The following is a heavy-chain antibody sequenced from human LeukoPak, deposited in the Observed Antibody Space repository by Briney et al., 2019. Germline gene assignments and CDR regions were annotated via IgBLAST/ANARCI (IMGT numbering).Heavy chain of an antibody. Sequence: ASVKVSCKASGGTFSSYAISWVRQAPGQGLEWMGRTIPILGIANYAQKFQGRVTITADKSTSTAYMELSSLRSEDTAVYYCARDGGYYDSSGYYCNWGQGTLVTVSS. CDR2: TIPILGIA. D-gene: IGHD3-22*01. CDR3: ARDGGYYDSSGYYCN. CDR1: GGTFSSYA. J-gene: IGHJ4*02. V-gene: IGHV1-69*04.